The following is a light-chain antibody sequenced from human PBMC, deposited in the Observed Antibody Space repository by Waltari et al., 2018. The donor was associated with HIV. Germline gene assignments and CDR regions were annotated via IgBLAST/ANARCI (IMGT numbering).Light chain of an antibody. CDR1: SIDIGSFYH. J-gene: IGLJ3*02. Sequence: QSALTQPPSVSGSPGPSATISRIRPSIDIGSFYHVSWFQQPPGPAPKLLIFGVIDRPSGVPDRFSGSKSGNTASLTISGLQAEDEADYYCSSYSSSITVLFGGGTKLTVL. CDR3: SSYSSSITVL. V-gene: IGLV2-18*02. CDR2: GVI.